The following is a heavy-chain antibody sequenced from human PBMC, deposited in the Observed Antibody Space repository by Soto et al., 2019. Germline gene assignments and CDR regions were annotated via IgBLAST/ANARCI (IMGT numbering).Heavy chain of an antibody. CDR2: IRGSGLST. J-gene: IGHJ4*02. Sequence: EVQLLESGGGMIQPGGSLRLSCAASGFTFSNYAMNWVRQTPEKGLEWVSAIRGSGLSTKHADSVTGRFTISRDNSKNTLYLQMHSLRAEDPAVYYCAKDTQALTVPNYYFDHWGQGTLVTVSS. V-gene: IGHV3-23*01. D-gene: IGHD2-8*01. CDR3: AKDTQALTVPNYYFDH. CDR1: GFTFSNYA.